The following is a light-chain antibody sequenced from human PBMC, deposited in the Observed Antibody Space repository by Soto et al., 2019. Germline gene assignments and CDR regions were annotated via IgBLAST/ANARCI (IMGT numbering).Light chain of an antibody. V-gene: IGKV1-9*01. CDR3: QQLNSYPRT. CDR2: AAS. J-gene: IGKJ1*01. CDR1: QGISSY. Sequence: IQLTQSPSSLSASVGDRVTITCRASQGISSYLAWYQQKPGKAPKLLIYAASTLQSGVPSRFSGSGSGTDFTLTISSLQPEDFATYYCQQLNSYPRTFGQGTEVDSK.